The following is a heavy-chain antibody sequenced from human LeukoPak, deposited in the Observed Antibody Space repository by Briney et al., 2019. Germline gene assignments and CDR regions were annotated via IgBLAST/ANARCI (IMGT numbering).Heavy chain of an antibody. D-gene: IGHD3-16*02. CDR2: MNPNSGNT. CDR1: GYTFTSYD. Sequence: GESLKISCKASGYTFTSYDINWVRQATGQGLEWMGWMNPNSGNTGYAQKFQGRVTMTRNTSISTAYMELSSLRSEDTAVYYCARGRIMITFGGVISDGYYYYGMDVWGQETTVTVSS. V-gene: IGHV1-8*01. CDR3: ARGRIMITFGGVISDGYYYYGMDV. J-gene: IGHJ6*02.